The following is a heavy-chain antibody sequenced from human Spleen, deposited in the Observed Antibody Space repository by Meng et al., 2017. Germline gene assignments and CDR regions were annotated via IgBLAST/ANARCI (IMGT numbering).Heavy chain of an antibody. V-gene: IGHV4-31*01. CDR3: ARAHSSGWSPHAY. CDR2: FYYSGST. D-gene: IGHD6-19*01. Sequence: QVQLQESGPGLVKPSQTLSLTCTVSGGSISSGGYYWSWIRQHPGKGLEWIGYFYYSGSTYYNPSLKSLVTISLDTSKNQFSLKLSSVTAADTAVYYCARAHSSGWSPHAYWGQGSLVTVSS. CDR1: GGSISSGGYY. J-gene: IGHJ4*02.